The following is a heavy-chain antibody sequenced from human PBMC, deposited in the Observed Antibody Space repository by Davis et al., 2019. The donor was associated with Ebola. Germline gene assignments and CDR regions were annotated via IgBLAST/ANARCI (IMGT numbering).Heavy chain of an antibody. D-gene: IGHD3-3*01. V-gene: IGHV1-3*01. J-gene: IGHJ6*02. CDR2: INAGNGNT. CDR1: GYTFTSYA. Sequence: ASVKVSCKASGYTFTSYAMHWVRQAPGQRLEWMGWINAGNGNTKYSQKFQGRVTITADKSTSTAYMELSSLRSEDTAVYYCASGTADEFWSGYPLYGMDFWGQGTTVTVSS. CDR3: ASGTADEFWSGYPLYGMDF.